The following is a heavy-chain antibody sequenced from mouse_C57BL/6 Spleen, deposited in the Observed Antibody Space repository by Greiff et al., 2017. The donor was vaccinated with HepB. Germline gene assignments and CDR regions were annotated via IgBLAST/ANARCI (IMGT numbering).Heavy chain of an antibody. CDR2: IYPGDGDT. D-gene: IGHD2-1*01. CDR1: GYAFSSSW. CDR3: ARPSYGKGDY. Sequence: QVQLQQSGPELVQPGGSVKISCKASGYAFSSSWMNWVKQRPGKGLEWIGRIYPGDGDTTYNGKFKGKATLTADKSSSTAYMQLSSLTSEASAVYFCARPSYGKGDYWGQGTTLTVSS. V-gene: IGHV1-82*01. J-gene: IGHJ2*01.